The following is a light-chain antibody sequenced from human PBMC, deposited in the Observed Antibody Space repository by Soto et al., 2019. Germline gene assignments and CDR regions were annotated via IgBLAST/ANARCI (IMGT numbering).Light chain of an antibody. CDR3: KQYNRCPLT. Sequence: DIQMTQSPSTLSASVGDRVTITCRASQSISFWLAWYQQKPGSAPNLLIYDASTLAGGVPSRFSGSGSGTEFTLNTSNLQPDDCASYYCKQYNRCPLTVGGGTRVQIK. CDR1: QSISFW. J-gene: IGKJ4*01. V-gene: IGKV1-5*01. CDR2: DAS.